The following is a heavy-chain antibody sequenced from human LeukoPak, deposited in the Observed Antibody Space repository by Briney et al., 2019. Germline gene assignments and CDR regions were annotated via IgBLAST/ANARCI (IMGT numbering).Heavy chain of an antibody. J-gene: IGHJ4*02. Sequence: GGSLRLSCVVSGITLSNYGMSWVRQAPGKGLEWVAGLSGSGGSTYYADSVKGRFTISRDNSKNTLYLQMNSLRAEDTAVYFCAKRGVVIRVILVGFHKEAYYFDSWGQGALVTVSS. CDR2: LSGSGGST. CDR1: GITLSNYG. V-gene: IGHV3-23*01. D-gene: IGHD3-22*01. CDR3: AKRGVVIRVILVGFHKEAYYFDS.